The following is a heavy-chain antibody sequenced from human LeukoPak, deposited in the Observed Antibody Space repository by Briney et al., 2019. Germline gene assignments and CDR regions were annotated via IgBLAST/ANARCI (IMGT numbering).Heavy chain of an antibody. CDR3: AKDPNWGSPRGSYYYYYGMDV. CDR2: IKSKTNGGTT. CDR1: GFTFNNVW. Sequence: GGSLRLSCAASGFTFNNVWMNWGRQAPGKGLEWVGRIKSKTNGGTTEYAAPVKGRFTILRDDSKNTLYLQMNSLRTEDTAVYYCAKDPNWGSPRGSYYYYYGMDVWGQGTTV. V-gene: IGHV3-15*07. J-gene: IGHJ6*02. D-gene: IGHD3-16*01.